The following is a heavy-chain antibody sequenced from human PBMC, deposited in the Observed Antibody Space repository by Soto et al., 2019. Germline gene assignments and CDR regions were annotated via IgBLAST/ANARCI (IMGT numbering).Heavy chain of an antibody. V-gene: IGHV4-31*03. D-gene: IGHD3-22*01. Sequence: QVQLQESGPGLVKPSQTLSLTCTVSGGSISSGGYYWSWIRQHPGKGLEWIGYICYSGSTYYNPSRERRVTITVDPSKNQFSLKLSSVTAADTAVYYCARDHYDSSGYLPTFAFDIWGQGTMVTVSS. CDR3: ARDHYDSSGYLPTFAFDI. CDR1: GGSISSGGYY. J-gene: IGHJ3*02. CDR2: ICYSGST.